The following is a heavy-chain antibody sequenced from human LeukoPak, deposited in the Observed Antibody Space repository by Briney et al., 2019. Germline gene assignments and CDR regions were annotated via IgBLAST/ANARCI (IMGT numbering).Heavy chain of an antibody. J-gene: IGHJ4*02. Sequence: GASGKVSCKTSGYTFTNYGISWVRQAPGQGLEWMGWISAYNGNTDYAQKVQGRVTMTTDTSTNIAYMELRSLRSDDTAVYYCARDLPAYTGYETHDYWGQGALVTVSS. V-gene: IGHV1-18*01. CDR2: ISAYNGNT. D-gene: IGHD5-12*01. CDR3: ARDLPAYTGYETHDY. CDR1: GYTFTNYG.